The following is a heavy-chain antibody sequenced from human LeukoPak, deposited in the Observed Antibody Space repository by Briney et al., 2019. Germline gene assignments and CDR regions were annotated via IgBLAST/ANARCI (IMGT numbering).Heavy chain of an antibody. Sequence: PSETLSLTCAVYGGSFSGYYWSWIRQPPGKGLEWIGEINHSGSTNYNPSLKSRVTISVDTSKNQFSLKLSSVTAADTAVYYCARGHRLPLDYWGQGTLVTVSS. D-gene: IGHD6-25*01. CDR3: ARGHRLPLDY. V-gene: IGHV4-34*01. J-gene: IGHJ4*02. CDR2: INHSGST. CDR1: GGSFSGYY.